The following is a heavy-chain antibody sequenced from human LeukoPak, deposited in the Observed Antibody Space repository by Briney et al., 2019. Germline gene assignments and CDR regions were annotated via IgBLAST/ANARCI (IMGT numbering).Heavy chain of an antibody. CDR2: ISYDGSNK. Sequence: GSLRLSCAASGFTFSSYGMHWVRQAPGKGLEWVAVISYDGSNKYYADSVKGRFTISRDNSKNTLYLQMNSLRAEDTAVYYCAKAAHDSSGYYPYYFDYWGQGTLVTVSS. V-gene: IGHV3-30*18. CDR1: GFTFSSYG. J-gene: IGHJ4*02. CDR3: AKAAHDSSGYYPYYFDY. D-gene: IGHD3-22*01.